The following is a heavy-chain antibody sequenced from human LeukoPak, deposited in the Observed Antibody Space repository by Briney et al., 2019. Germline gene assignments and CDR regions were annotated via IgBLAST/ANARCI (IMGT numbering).Heavy chain of an antibody. CDR3: AKKGAAVDNDWYVMDV. V-gene: IGHV3-30*04. CDR1: GFTFSNYA. Sequence: PGGSLRLSCAASGFTFSNYAIHRVRQAPGKGLGWGAVISYDGKDKNYTDSVRGRFTISREDSRNTLSLQMSSLTIEDTAVYYCAKKGAAVDNDWYVMDVWGQGTTVTVSS. D-gene: IGHD2-21*01. CDR2: ISYDGKDK. J-gene: IGHJ6*02.